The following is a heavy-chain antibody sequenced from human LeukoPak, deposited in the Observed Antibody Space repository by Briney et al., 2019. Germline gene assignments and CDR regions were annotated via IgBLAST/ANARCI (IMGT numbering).Heavy chain of an antibody. V-gene: IGHV1-46*01. D-gene: IGHD3-10*01. CDR3: AYESGSQPYGDAFDI. CDR1: GYTFTGYY. CDR2: INPSGGST. J-gene: IGHJ3*02. Sequence: ASVKVSCTASGYTFTGYYMHWVRQAPGQGLEWMGIINPSGGSTSYAQKFQGRVTMTRDTSTSTVYMELSSLRSEDTAVYYCAYESGSQPYGDAFDIWGQGTMVTVSS.